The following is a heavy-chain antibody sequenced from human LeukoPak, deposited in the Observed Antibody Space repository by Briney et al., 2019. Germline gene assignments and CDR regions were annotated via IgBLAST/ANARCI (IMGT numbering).Heavy chain of an antibody. J-gene: IGHJ5*02. CDR2: IWYEGTNK. CDR1: GFTFSSYS. V-gene: IGHV3-33*08. D-gene: IGHD3-16*01. CDR3: ARQGGLGTYATGSWFDP. Sequence: GGSLRLSCAASGFTFSSYSMNWVRQAPGKGLEWVAVIWYEGTNKYYADSVKGRFTISRDNSKNTLYLQMNSLRAEDTAMYYCARQGGLGTYATGSWFDPWGQGTLVTVSS.